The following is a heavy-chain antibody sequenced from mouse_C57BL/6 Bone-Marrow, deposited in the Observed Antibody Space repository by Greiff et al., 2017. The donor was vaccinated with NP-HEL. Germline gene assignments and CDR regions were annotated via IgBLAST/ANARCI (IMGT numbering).Heavy chain of an antibody. CDR2: IYPGDGDT. CDR3: ARWGNYPWYFDV. CDR1: GYAFSSSW. V-gene: IGHV1-82*01. D-gene: IGHD2-1*01. Sequence: QVQLKESGPELVKPGASVKISCKASGYAFSSSWMNWVKQRPGKGLEWIGRIYPGDGDTNYNGKFKGKATLTADKSSSTAYMQLSSLTSEDSAVYFCARWGNYPWYFDVWGTGTTVTVSS. J-gene: IGHJ1*03.